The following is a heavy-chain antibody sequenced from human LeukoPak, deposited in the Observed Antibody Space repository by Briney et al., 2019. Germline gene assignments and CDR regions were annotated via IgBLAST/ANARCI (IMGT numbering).Heavy chain of an antibody. CDR1: GYTFTSYG. J-gene: IGHJ5*02. Sequence: ASVKVSCKASGYTFTSYGISWVRQAPGQGLEWMGWISAYNGNTNYAQKLQGRVTMTTGTSTSTAYMELRSLRSDDTAVYYCARDRRLAYCGGDCYFNWFDPWGQGTLVTVSS. V-gene: IGHV1-18*01. CDR2: ISAYNGNT. CDR3: ARDRRLAYCGGDCYFNWFDP. D-gene: IGHD2-21*02.